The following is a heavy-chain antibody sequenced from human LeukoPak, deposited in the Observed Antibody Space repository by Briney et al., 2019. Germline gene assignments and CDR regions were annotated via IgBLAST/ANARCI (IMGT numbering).Heavy chain of an antibody. V-gene: IGHV3-23*01. D-gene: IGHD2-15*01. CDR2: ISGSGGNT. J-gene: IGHJ4*02. Sequence: GSLRLSCAASGFTFSSYAMNWVRQTPGKGLEWVSAISGSGGNTYYADSVKGRFTISRDNSKNTLYLQMNGLRVEDTAVYYCAKGQGGYCSAGSCYADHWGQGTLVTVSS. CDR1: GFTFSSYA. CDR3: AKGQGGYCSAGSCYADH.